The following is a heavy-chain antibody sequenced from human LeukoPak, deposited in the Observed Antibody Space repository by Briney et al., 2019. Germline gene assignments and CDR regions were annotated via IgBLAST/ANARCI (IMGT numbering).Heavy chain of an antibody. D-gene: IGHD3-22*01. CDR1: GFKFGTYA. CDR2: LSGTGGST. V-gene: IGHV3-23*01. CDR3: ARAKSTYYYDSSGYGGMDV. Sequence: GGSLRLSCEASGFKFGTYAMTWVRQAPGKGLEWVSPLSGTGGSTYYADSVKGRFTISRDNSKNTLYLQMNSLRAEDTAVYYCARAKSTYYYDSSGYGGMDVWGQGTTVTVSS. J-gene: IGHJ6*02.